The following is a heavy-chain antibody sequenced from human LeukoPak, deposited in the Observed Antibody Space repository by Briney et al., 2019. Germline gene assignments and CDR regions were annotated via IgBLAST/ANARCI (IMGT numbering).Heavy chain of an antibody. Sequence: GGSLRLSCAASGFTFSSYSMNWVRQAPGEGLEWVSYISSSSSTIYYADSVKGRFTISRDNAKNSLYLQLNSLRAEDTAVYYCPTRSSAGYCSGGSCHAGGPPSSWYFDLWGRGTLVTVSS. CDR2: ISSSSSTI. V-gene: IGHV3-48*01. CDR3: PTRSSAGYCSGGSCHAGGPPSSWYFDL. J-gene: IGHJ2*01. CDR1: GFTFSSYS. D-gene: IGHD2-15*01.